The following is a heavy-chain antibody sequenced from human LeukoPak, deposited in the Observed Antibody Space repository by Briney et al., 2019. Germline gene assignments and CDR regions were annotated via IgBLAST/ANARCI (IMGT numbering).Heavy chain of an antibody. CDR3: ARQRDQWLAAFDY. J-gene: IGHJ4*02. D-gene: IGHD6-19*01. V-gene: IGHV4-39*01. CDR2: IHYSGNT. Sequence: PSETLSLTCTVSGGSISSSGYYWGWIRQPPGKGLEWIGSIHYSGNTYYNSSLKSRVTISVDTSKNQFSLKLSSVTAADTAVYYCARQRDQWLAAFDYWGQGTLATVSS. CDR1: GGSISSSGYY.